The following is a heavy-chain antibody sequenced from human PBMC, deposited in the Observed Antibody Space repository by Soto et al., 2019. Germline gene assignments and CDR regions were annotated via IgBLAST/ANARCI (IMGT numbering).Heavy chain of an antibody. J-gene: IGHJ4*02. V-gene: IGHV4-28*01. CDR1: GYSISSSNW. D-gene: IGHD1-26*01. CDR2: IYYSGST. CDR3: ARSKGALYSGSYFDY. Sequence: PSETLSLTCAVSGYSISSSNWWGWIRQPPGKGLEWIGYIYYSGSTYYNPSLKSRVTMSVDTSKNQFSLKLSSVTAVDTAVYYCARSKGALYSGSYFDYWGQGTLVTVSS.